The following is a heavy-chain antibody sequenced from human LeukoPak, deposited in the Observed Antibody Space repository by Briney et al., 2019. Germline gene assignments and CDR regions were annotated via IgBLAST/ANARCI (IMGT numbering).Heavy chain of an antibody. Sequence: GGSLRLSCAASGLTFSNAWMSWVRQAPGKGLEWVASIKEDGNDKYHVDSVKGRFTISRDNARNSLYLQMNSLRAEDTAVYYCAGAYCYGGNCYSGSWYYHLWGQGTLVTVAS. CDR1: GLTFSNAW. D-gene: IGHD2-15*01. V-gene: IGHV3-7*03. J-gene: IGHJ1*01. CDR2: IKEDGNDK. CDR3: AGAYCYGGNCYSGSWYYHL.